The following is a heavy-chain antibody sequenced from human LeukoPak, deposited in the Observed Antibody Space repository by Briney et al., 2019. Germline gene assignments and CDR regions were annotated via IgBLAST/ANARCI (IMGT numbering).Heavy chain of an antibody. CDR3: ARAPGYYYMDV. V-gene: IGHV4-59*01. CDR1: GGSISSYY. CDR2: IYYSGST. Sequence: PSETLSLTCTVSGGSISSYYWSWIRQPPGKGLEWIGYIYYSGSTNYNPSLKSRVTISVDTPKNQFSLKLSSVTAADTAVYYCARAPGYYYMDVWGKGTTVTVSS. J-gene: IGHJ6*03.